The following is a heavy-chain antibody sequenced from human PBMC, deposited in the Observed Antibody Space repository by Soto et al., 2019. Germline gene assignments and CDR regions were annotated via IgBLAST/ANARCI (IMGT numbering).Heavy chain of an antibody. CDR3: ARDGPHFDVDV. CDR2: HSNDGITK. D-gene: IGHD3-9*01. Sequence: HLVESGGGVVQPGRSLRLSCAASGSTFSSSGWHWVRQAPGKGLEWVAFHSNDGITKNYADSVKGRFTISRDNSKNTVFLQNDSLRGDDTAVYYCARDGPHFDVDVWGQGTTVTVSS. J-gene: IGHJ6*02. V-gene: IGHV3-30*03. CDR1: GSTFSSSG.